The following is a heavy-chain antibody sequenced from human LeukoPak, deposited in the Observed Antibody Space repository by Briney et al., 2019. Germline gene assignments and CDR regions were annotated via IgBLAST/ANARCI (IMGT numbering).Heavy chain of an antibody. CDR1: GGXFSSYA. J-gene: IGHJ4*02. Sequence: SVKVSCKASGGXFSSYAISWVRQAPGQGLEWMGRIIPILGIANYAQKFQGRVTITADKSTSTAYMELSSLRSEDTTVYYCARATAMVTRPTYFDYWGQGILVTVSS. CDR3: ARATAMVTRPTYFDY. D-gene: IGHD5-18*01. CDR2: IIPILGIA. V-gene: IGHV1-69*04.